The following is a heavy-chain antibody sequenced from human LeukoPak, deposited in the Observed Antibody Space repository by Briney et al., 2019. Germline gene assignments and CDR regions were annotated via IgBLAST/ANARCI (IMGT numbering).Heavy chain of an antibody. CDR3: AVCKRRYWFDP. Sequence: ASVKVSCKASGYTFTNYGINWVRQAPGQGPEWMGWMNPNSGNTAYAQKFQGRVTMTRNTSISTAYMELSSLTTEDTAVYYCAVCKRRYWFDPWGQGTLVTVSS. D-gene: IGHD6-25*01. CDR2: MNPNSGNT. J-gene: IGHJ5*02. CDR1: GYTFTNYG. V-gene: IGHV1-8*01.